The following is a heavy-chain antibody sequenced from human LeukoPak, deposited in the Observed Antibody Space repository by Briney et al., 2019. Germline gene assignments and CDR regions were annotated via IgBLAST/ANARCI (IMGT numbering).Heavy chain of an antibody. CDR3: ARFEGSDKLPFDY. CDR2: ISYDGSNK. D-gene: IGHD5-24*01. V-gene: IGHV3-30-3*01. Sequence: PGRSLRLSCAASGFTFSSYAMHWVRQAPGKGLERVAVISYDGSNKYYADSVKGRFTISRDNSKNTLYLQMNSLRAEDTAVYYCARFEGSDKLPFDYWGQGTLVTVSS. CDR1: GFTFSSYA. J-gene: IGHJ4*02.